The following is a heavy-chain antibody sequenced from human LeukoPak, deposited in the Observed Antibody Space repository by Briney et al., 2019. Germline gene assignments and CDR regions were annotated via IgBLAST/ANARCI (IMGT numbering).Heavy chain of an antibody. CDR2: LGSAGDK. D-gene: IGHD3/OR15-3a*01. J-gene: IGHJ6*02. CDR1: GFTLSVYD. CDR3: ARAKRETSTRPWTSGMDV. V-gene: IGHV3-13*01. Sequence: GGSLRLSCAASGFTLSVYDIHWVRQPIGKGLDWVSGLGSAGDKYHAGSERGRFTISREDAENSVYLQMNGLRPEDTAIYYCARAKRETSTRPWTSGMDVWGQGTRVTVSS.